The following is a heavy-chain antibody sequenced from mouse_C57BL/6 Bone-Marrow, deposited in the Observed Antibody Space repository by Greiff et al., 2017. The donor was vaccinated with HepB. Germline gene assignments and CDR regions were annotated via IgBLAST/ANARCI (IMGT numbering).Heavy chain of an antibody. V-gene: IGHV5-12*01. Sequence: EVKLQESGGGLVQPGGSLKLSCAASGFTFSDYYMYWVRQTPEKRLEWVAYISNGGGSTYYPDTVKGRFTISRDNAKNTLYLQMSRLKSEDTAMYYCARLDYWGQGTTLTVSS. J-gene: IGHJ2*01. CDR1: GFTFSDYY. CDR2: ISNGGGST. CDR3: ARLDY.